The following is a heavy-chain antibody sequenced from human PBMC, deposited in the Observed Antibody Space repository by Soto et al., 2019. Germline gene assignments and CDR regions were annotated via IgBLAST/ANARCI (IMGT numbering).Heavy chain of an antibody. V-gene: IGHV1-3*01. CDR3: ARDGVGSWYNYGMDV. CDR2: INAGNGNT. CDR1: GYSFTSYA. Sequence: GASVKVSCEACGYSFTSYAMHWVRQAPRQRLEWMGWINAGNGNTKYSQKFQGRVTITRDTSASTAYMELSSLRSEDTAVYYCARDGVGSWYNYGMDVWGQGTTVTVSS. J-gene: IGHJ6*02. D-gene: IGHD6-13*01.